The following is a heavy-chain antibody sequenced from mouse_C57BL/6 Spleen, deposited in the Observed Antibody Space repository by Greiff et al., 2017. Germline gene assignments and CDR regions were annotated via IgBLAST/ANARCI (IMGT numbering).Heavy chain of an antibody. CDR2: IVPENGDT. J-gene: IGHJ1*03. CDR1: GFNIKDDY. Sequence: EVQLQQSGAELVRPGASVKLSCTASGFNIKDDYMHWVKQRPEQGLEWIGWIVPENGDTEYASKFQGKATLTADTSAKSAYLQLSSLRSEDTAVYYCRIFYYDSGLYFDVWGTGTTGTVSS. D-gene: IGHD1-1*01. V-gene: IGHV14-4*01. CDR3: RIFYYDSGLYFDV.